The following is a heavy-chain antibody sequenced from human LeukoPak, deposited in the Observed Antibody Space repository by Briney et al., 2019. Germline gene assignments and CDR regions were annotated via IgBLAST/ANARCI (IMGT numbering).Heavy chain of an antibody. J-gene: IGHJ2*01. Sequence: PGGSLRLSCAASGFTFSSYAMHWVRQAPGKGLEYVSSISSNGGSTYYANSVKGGFTISRDNSKNTLYLQMGSLRAEDMAVYYCARGQVEGWYFDLWGRGTLVTVSS. CDR2: ISSNGGST. D-gene: IGHD1-26*01. V-gene: IGHV3-64*01. CDR3: ARGQVEGWYFDL. CDR1: GFTFSSYA.